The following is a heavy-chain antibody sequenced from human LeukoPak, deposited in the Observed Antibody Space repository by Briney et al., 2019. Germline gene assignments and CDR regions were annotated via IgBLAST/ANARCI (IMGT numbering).Heavy chain of an antibody. D-gene: IGHD5-24*01. Sequence: PSETLSLTCAVYGGSFSGYYWSWIRQPPGKGLEWIGEINHSGSTNYNPSLKSRVTISVDTSKNQFSLKLSSVTAADTAVYYCARVEIAVSLRFDYWGRGTLVTVSS. J-gene: IGHJ4*02. CDR3: ARVEIAVSLRFDY. CDR2: INHSGST. V-gene: IGHV4-34*01. CDR1: GGSFSGYY.